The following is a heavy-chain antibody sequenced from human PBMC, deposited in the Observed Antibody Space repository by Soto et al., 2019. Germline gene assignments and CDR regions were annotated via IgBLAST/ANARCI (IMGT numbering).Heavy chain of an antibody. D-gene: IGHD3-9*01. CDR2: ISYDGSNK. V-gene: IGHV3-30*18. CDR3: AKSLVTLPLYYYYGMDF. Sequence: GGSLRLSCAASGFTFSSYGMHWVRQAPGKGLEWVAVISYDGSNKYYADSVKGRFTISRDNSKNTLYLQMNSLRAEDTAVYYCAKSLVTLPLYYYYGMDFSGQGTPVTVYS. J-gene: IGHJ6*02. CDR1: GFTFSSYG.